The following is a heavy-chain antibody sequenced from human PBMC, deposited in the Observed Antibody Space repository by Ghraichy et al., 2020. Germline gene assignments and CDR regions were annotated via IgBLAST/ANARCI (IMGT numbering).Heavy chain of an antibody. V-gene: IGHV4-39*01. CDR3: ATGWGLVWDY. Sequence: SETLSLTCTVSGGSISSSSYYWGWIRQPPGKGLEWIGSIYYSGSTYYNPSLKSRVTISVDTSKNQFSLKLSSVTAADTAVYYCATGWGLVWDYWGQGTLVTVSS. CDR1: GGSISSSSYY. J-gene: IGHJ4*02. CDR2: IYYSGST. D-gene: IGHD7-27*01.